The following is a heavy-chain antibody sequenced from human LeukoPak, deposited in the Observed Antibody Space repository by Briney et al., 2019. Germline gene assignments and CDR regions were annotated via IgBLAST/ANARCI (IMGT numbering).Heavy chain of an antibody. D-gene: IGHD6-13*01. CDR1: GFTFSSFA. CDR3: AKRSTAVSSRYDAFDI. V-gene: IGHV3-30-3*02. CDR2: ISYDGSNK. Sequence: GGSLRLSCAASGFTFSSFAMHWVRQAPGKGLEWVAVISYDGSNKYYADSVKGRFTISRDNSKNTLYLQINSLRVEDTAVYYCAKRSTAVSSRYDAFDIWGQGTMVTVSS. J-gene: IGHJ3*02.